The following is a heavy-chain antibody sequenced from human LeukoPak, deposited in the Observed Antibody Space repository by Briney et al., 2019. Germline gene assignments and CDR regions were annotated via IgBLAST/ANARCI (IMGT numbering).Heavy chain of an antibody. CDR3: ARTLLEGPPGGY. CDR1: GGTFSSYA. CDR2: IIPILGIA. Sequence: SVKVSFKASGGTFSSYAISWVRQAPGQGLEWMGRIIPILGIANYAQKFQGRVTITADKSTSTAYMELSSLRSEDTAVYYCARTLLEGPPGGYWGQGTLVTVSS. J-gene: IGHJ4*02. D-gene: IGHD1-1*01. V-gene: IGHV1-69*04.